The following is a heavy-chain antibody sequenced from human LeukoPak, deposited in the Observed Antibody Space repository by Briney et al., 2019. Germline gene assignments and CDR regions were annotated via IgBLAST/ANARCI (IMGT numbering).Heavy chain of an antibody. Sequence: PGGSLRLSCAASGFTLSSYGMHWVRQAPGKGLEWVAFIRYDGSNKYYADSVKGRFTISRDNSKNTLYLQMNSLRGEDTAVYYCAKHSSGWYWYYFDYWGQGTLVTVSS. V-gene: IGHV3-30*02. J-gene: IGHJ4*02. CDR3: AKHSSGWYWYYFDY. CDR2: IRYDGSNK. CDR1: GFTLSSYG. D-gene: IGHD6-19*01.